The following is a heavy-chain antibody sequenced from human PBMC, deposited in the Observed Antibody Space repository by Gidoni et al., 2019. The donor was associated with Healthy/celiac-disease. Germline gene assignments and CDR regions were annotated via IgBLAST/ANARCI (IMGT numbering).Heavy chain of an antibody. CDR1: GFTFSRYS. CDR3: ARPGTRLYGSGSYYFDY. Sequence: EVQLVESGGGLVQPGGSLRLSCAASGFTFSRYSMNWVRQAPGKGLEWVSYISSSSSTIYYADSVKGRFTISRDNAKNSLYLQMNSLRAEDTAVYYCARPGTRLYGSGSYYFDYWGQGTLVTVSS. D-gene: IGHD3-10*01. CDR2: ISSSSSTI. J-gene: IGHJ4*02. V-gene: IGHV3-48*04.